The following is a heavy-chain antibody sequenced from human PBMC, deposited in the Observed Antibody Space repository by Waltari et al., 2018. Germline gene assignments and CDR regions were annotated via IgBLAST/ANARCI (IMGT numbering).Heavy chain of an antibody. V-gene: IGHV3-30-3*01. CDR3: SGATTTSDY. J-gene: IGHJ4*02. Sequence: QVQLVESGGGVVQPGRSLSLSWAASGFTYSSYAMPWVRQAPGKGLEWVAVISYDGSNKYYADSVKGRFTISRDNSKNTLYLQMNSLRAEDTAVYYCSGATTTSDYWGQGTLVTVSS. CDR1: GFTYSSYA. CDR2: ISYDGSNK. D-gene: IGHD5-12*01.